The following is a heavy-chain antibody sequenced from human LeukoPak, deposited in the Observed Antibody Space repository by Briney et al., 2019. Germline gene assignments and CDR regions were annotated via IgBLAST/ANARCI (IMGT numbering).Heavy chain of an antibody. CDR2: IYYSGST. J-gene: IGHJ4*02. D-gene: IGHD3-22*01. CDR1: GGSISSSSYY. Sequence: SETLSLTCTVSGGSISSSSYYWGWIRQPPGKGLEWIGSIYYSGSTYYNPSLKSRVTIPVDTSKNQFSLKLSSVTAADTAVYYCARQAYYDSSGYYSYWGQGTLVTVSS. CDR3: ARQAYYDSSGYYSY. V-gene: IGHV4-39*01.